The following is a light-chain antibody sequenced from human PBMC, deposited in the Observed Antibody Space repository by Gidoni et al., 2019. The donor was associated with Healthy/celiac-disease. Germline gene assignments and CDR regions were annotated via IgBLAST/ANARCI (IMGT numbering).Light chain of an antibody. CDR3: QQYNSYSS. V-gene: IGKV1-5*03. CDR1: QSISSW. Sequence: IHMTQSPSTLSTSVGDRVTITCRASQSISSWLAWYQQKPGKAPKLLIYKASSLESGVPSRFSGSGCGKEFTLTSSILQPDDFATYYCQQYNSYSSFGQGTKLEIK. CDR2: KAS. J-gene: IGKJ2*01.